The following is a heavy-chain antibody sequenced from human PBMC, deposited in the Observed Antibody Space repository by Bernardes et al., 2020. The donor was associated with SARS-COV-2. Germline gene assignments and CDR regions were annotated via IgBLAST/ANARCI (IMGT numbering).Heavy chain of an antibody. CDR2: ISAYNGNT. J-gene: IGHJ6*02. CDR1: GYTFTSYG. V-gene: IGHV1-18*01. CDR3: ARDPASSYDFWSGYPYYYYYGMDV. D-gene: IGHD3-3*01. Sequence: ASVKVSCKASGYTFTSYGISWVRQAPGQGLEWMGWISAYNGNTNYAQKLQGRVTMTTDTSTSTAYMELRSLRSDDTAVYYCARDPASSYDFWSGYPYYYYYGMDVWGQGTTVTVSS.